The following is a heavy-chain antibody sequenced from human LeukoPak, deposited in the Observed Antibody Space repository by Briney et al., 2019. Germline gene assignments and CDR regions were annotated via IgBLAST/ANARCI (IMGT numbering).Heavy chain of an antibody. Sequence: GGSLRLSCAASGFTFSDYYMSWIRQAPGKGLEWVSYISSSDNTIYYADSVKGRFTISRDNAKNSLYLQMNSLSAEDPVVYYCARDRDSSGYSSDAFDIWGQGTMVTVSS. CDR2: ISSSDNTI. J-gene: IGHJ3*02. V-gene: IGHV3-11*01. D-gene: IGHD3-22*01. CDR1: GFTFSDYY. CDR3: ARDRDSSGYSSDAFDI.